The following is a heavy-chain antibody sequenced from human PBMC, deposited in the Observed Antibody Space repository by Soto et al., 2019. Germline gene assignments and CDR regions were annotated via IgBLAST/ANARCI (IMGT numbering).Heavy chain of an antibody. D-gene: IGHD2-15*01. CDR1: GFTFTNYA. V-gene: IGHV3-23*01. CDR2: ISGSGEST. CDR3: AKDFGDIVVVVLAPYGMDV. J-gene: IGHJ6*02. Sequence: PGGSLRLSCVASGFTFTNYAMNWVRQAPGKGLEWVSVISGSGESTYYADSVKGRFTISRDNSKNTLYLQMNSLRAEDTAVYFCAKDFGDIVVVVLAPYGMDVWGLGTTVTVS.